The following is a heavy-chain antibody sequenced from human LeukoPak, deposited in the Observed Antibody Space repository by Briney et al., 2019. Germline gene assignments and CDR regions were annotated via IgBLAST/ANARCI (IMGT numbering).Heavy chain of an antibody. J-gene: IGHJ4*02. CDR3: ARFIAAAGCDY. V-gene: IGHV4-34*01. CDR2: INHSGST. CDR1: GGSFSGYY. Sequence: SETLSLTCAVYGGSFSGYYWSWIRQPPGKGLEWIGEINHSGSTNYNPSLKSRVTISVDTSKNQFSLRLSSVTAADTAVYYCARFIAAAGCDYWGQGTLVTVSS. D-gene: IGHD6-13*01.